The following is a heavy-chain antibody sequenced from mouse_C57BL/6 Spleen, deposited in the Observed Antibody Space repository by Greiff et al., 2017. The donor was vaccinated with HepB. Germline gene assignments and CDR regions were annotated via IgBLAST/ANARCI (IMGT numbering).Heavy chain of an antibody. CDR2: ISNGGGST. Sequence: EVKLVESGGGLVQPGGSLKLSCAASGFTFSDYYMYWVRQTPEKRLEWVAYISNGGGSTYYPDTVKGRFTISRDNAKNTLYLQMSRLKSEDTAMYYCARHNGEEYFDVWGTGTTVTVSS. V-gene: IGHV5-12*01. CDR1: GFTFSDYY. CDR3: ARHNGEEYFDV. J-gene: IGHJ1*03.